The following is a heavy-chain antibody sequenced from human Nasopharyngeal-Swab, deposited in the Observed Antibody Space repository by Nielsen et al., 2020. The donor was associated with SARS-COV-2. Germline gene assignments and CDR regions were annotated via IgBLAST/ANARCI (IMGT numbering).Heavy chain of an antibody. Sequence: SETLSLTCAVYGGAFFGFYWSWIRQSPGEGLECLGEINPSGSTDYNPSLKSRVSMSVDTSKNQVFLNLRSVTAADTALYYCARGRRERAPRYYYYGMDVWGKGTTVTVSA. J-gene: IGHJ6*04. D-gene: IGHD1-1*01. CDR2: INPSGST. V-gene: IGHV4-34*01. CDR3: ARGRRERAPRYYYYGMDV. CDR1: GGAFFGFY.